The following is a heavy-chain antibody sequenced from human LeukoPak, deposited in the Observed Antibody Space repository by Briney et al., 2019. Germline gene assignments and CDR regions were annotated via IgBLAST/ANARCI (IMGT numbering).Heavy chain of an antibody. J-gene: IGHJ4*02. D-gene: IGHD3-16*02. CDR3: AKDYVWGSYRWESYFDY. V-gene: IGHV3-21*01. CDR1: GFTFSSYS. CDR2: ISTSSSYI. Sequence: GGSLRLSCAASGFTFSSYSMNWVRQAPGKGLEWVSTISTSSSYIYYEDSLKGRFTISRDNAKNSLYLQMNSLRAEDTAVYYCAKDYVWGSYRWESYFDYWGQGTLVTVSS.